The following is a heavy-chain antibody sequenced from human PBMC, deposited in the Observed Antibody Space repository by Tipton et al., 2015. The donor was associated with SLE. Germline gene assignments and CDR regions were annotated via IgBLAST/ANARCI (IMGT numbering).Heavy chain of an antibody. CDR3: AKTMVQGSRYFDY. Sequence: SLRLSCAASGFTFSSYEMNWVRQAPGKGLEWVSYISSSGSTIYYADSVKGRFTISRDNSKNTLYLQMNSLRAEDTAVYYCAKTMVQGSRYFDYWGQGTLVTVSS. CDR1: GFTFSSYE. V-gene: IGHV3-48*03. D-gene: IGHD3-10*01. J-gene: IGHJ4*02. CDR2: ISSSGSTI.